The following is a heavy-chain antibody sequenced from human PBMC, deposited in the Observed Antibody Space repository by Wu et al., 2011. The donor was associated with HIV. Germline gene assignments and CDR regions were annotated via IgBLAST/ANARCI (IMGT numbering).Heavy chain of an antibody. CDR1: GYTFTGYH. CDR2: INPNSGGT. D-gene: IGHD3-22*01. V-gene: IGHV1-2*02. J-gene: IGHJ6*02. Sequence: QVQLVQSGAEVRKPGASVKVSCKASGYTFTGYHMHWVRQAPGQGLEWMGWINPNSGGTNYAQKFQGRVTMTRDTSISTAYMELSRLRSDDTAVYYCVRDNTIIVVVPSTEYGMDVWGQGTTVTVSS. CDR3: VRDNTIIVVVPSTEYGMDV.